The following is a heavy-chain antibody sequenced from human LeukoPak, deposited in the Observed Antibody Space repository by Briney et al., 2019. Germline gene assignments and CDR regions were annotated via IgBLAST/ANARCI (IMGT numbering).Heavy chain of an antibody. CDR2: IYYSGST. J-gene: IGHJ4*02. Sequence: SETLSLTCTVSGGSISSYYWSWIRQPPGKGLEWIGYIYYSGSTNYNPSLKSRVTISVDTSKNQFSLKLSSVTAADTAAYYCARDGAVAGHFDYWGQGTLVTVSS. D-gene: IGHD6-19*01. CDR3: ARDGAVAGHFDY. CDR1: GGSISSYY. V-gene: IGHV4-59*01.